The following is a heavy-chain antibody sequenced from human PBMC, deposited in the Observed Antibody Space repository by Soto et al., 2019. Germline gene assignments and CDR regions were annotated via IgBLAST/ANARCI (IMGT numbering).Heavy chain of an antibody. Sequence: KQSQTLSLTCTVSGGSISSSSYYWGWIRQPPGKGLEWIGSIYYSGSTYYNPSLKSRVTISVDTSKNQFSLKLSSVTAADTAVYYCASWSVGDYCSGGSCYSGDFDYWGQGTLVTVSS. J-gene: IGHJ4*02. D-gene: IGHD2-15*01. CDR3: ASWSVGDYCSGGSCYSGDFDY. CDR1: GGSISSSSYY. CDR2: IYYSGST. V-gene: IGHV4-39*01.